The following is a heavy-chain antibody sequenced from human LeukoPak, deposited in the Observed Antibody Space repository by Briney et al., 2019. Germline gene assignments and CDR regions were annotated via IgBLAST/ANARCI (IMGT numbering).Heavy chain of an antibody. V-gene: IGHV3-23*01. CDR3: AKDHFSMCGDYVGPYWFDP. CDR2: ISGSGGST. D-gene: IGHD4-17*01. CDR1: GFTFSSYA. J-gene: IGHJ5*02. Sequence: GGSLRLSCAASGFTFSSYAMSWVRQAPGKGLEWVSAISGSGGSTYYADSVKGRFTISRDNSKNTLYLQMNSLRAEDTAVYYCAKDHFSMCGDYVGPYWFDPWGQGTLVTVSS.